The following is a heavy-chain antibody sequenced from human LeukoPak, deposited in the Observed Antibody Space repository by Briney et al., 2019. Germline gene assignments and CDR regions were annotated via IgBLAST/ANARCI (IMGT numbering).Heavy chain of an antibody. J-gene: IGHJ4*02. CDR2: FDPEDGET. D-gene: IGHD3-10*01. V-gene: IGHV1-24*01. Sequence: ASVKVSCKASGYTFTSYDINWVRQATGQGLEWMGGFDPEDGETIYAQKFQGRVTMTEDTSTDTAYMELSSLRSEDTAVYYCATPTVRGSGSYSLFDYWGQGTLVTVSS. CDR3: ATPTVRGSGSYSLFDY. CDR1: GYTFTSYD.